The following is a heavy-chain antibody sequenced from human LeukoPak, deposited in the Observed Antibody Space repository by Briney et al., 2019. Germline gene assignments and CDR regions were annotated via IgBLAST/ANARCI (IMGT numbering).Heavy chain of an antibody. CDR3: ARLRDEADGGWFDP. Sequence: KPSETLSLTCAVYGGSFSGYYWSWNRQPPGKGLEWIGEINHSGSTNYNPSLKSRVTISVDTSKNQFSLKLSSVTAADTAVYYCARLRDEADGGWFDPWGQGTLVTVSS. CDR2: INHSGST. V-gene: IGHV4-34*01. D-gene: IGHD4-23*01. CDR1: GGSFSGYY. J-gene: IGHJ5*02.